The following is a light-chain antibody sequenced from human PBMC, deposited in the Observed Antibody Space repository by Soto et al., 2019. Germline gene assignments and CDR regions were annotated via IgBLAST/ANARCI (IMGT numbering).Light chain of an antibody. J-gene: IGKJ1*01. V-gene: IGKV1-5*01. CDR3: QQYNPYSRT. Sequence: DIQMTQSPSTLSASVGDRVTITCRASQSIGSWLAWYQQQPGKAPKLLIYAASSLQSGVPSRFSGSGSGTDFTLTISSLQRDDFAIYYCQQYNPYSRTFGQGTKVDIK. CDR2: AAS. CDR1: QSIGSW.